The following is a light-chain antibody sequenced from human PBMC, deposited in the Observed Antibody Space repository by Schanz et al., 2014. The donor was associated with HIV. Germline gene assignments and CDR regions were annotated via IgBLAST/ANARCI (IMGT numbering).Light chain of an antibody. CDR3: HHYGDSRGT. V-gene: IGKV3-20*01. J-gene: IGKJ4*02. CDR2: GAS. Sequence: ETVLTQSPGSLSLSPGDRATLSCRASQSVSSNLAWYQQKPGLAPRLLIYGASKRATGIPPRFSGTGSGTDFTLTISRLEPEDFAVYYCHHYGDSRGTFGGGTEVDI. CDR1: QSVSSN.